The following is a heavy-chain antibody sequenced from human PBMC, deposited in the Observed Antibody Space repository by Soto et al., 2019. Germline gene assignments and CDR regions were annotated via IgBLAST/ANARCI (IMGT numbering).Heavy chain of an antibody. CDR2: IRPSNSET. CDR3: ARESPYCSGGSCYSKWLDP. D-gene: IGHD2-15*01. J-gene: IGHJ5*02. V-gene: IGHV5-51*03. Sequence: DVQLVQSGAEVKKAGQSLRISCKGLGYTFANHWIAWVRQRPGKGLEWMGIIRPSNSETRYSPSFEGQVTMSADKSINTAYLQWNSLKASDTAMYYCARESPYCSGGSCYSKWLDPWGQGTLVTVSS. CDR1: GYTFANHW.